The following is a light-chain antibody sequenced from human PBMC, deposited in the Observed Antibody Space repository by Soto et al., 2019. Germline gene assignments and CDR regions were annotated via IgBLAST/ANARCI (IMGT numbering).Light chain of an antibody. CDR2: GAS. CDR3: QQYNNWLQT. Sequence: EIVMTQSPATLSVSPGGRATLSCRASQSISDTLAWYQQKPGQAPRLLIHGASTRATGFPARFSGSGSGTDFTLTISRLEPEDFAVYYCQQYNNWLQTFGQGTKVDIK. V-gene: IGKV3-15*01. CDR1: QSISDT. J-gene: IGKJ1*01.